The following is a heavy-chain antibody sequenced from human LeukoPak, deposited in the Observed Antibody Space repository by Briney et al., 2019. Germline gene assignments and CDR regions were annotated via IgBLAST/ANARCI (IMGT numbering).Heavy chain of an antibody. V-gene: IGHV4/OR15-8*02. D-gene: IGHD1-26*01. Sequence: SETLSLTCGVSGGSISGTNWWSWVRQPPGQGLEWIGEISLAGQTNYNPSLNGRVTMSLDKFSNQLSLHLTSVTAADTATYFCSRESGPFCPFGYWGQRTLVIVSS. J-gene: IGHJ4*02. CDR1: GGSISGTNW. CDR3: SRESGPFCPFGY. CDR2: ISLAGQT.